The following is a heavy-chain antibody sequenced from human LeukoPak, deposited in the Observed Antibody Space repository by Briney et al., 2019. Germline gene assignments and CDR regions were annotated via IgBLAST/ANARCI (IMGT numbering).Heavy chain of an antibody. CDR1: GGSISSGGYY. CDR2: IYYSGST. CDR3: ARDCGNIGTMGAFDI. V-gene: IGHV4-31*03. J-gene: IGHJ3*02. D-gene: IGHD2/OR15-2a*01. Sequence: QTLFLTCTVSGGSISSGGYYWSRIRQHPGKGLEWIGYIYYSGSTYYNPSLKSRVTISVDTSKNQFSLKLSSVTAADTAVYYCARDCGNIGTMGAFDIWGPGRMVPVSS.